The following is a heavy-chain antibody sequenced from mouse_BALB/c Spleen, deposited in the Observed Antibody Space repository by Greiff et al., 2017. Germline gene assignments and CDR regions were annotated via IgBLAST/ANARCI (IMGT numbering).Heavy chain of an antibody. CDR3: ARGGSYYFDY. CDR1: GFTFSDYY. Sequence: EVMLVESGGGLVKPGGSLKLSCAASGFTFSDYYMYWVRQTPEKRLEWVATISDGGSYTYYPDSVKGRFTISRDNAKNNLYLQMSSLKSEDTAMYYCARGGSYYFDYWGQGTTLTVSS. V-gene: IGHV5-4*02. J-gene: IGHJ2*01. CDR2: ISDGGSYT.